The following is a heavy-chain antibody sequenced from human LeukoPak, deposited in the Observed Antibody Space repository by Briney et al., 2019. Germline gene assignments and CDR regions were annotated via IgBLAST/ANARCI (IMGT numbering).Heavy chain of an antibody. Sequence: ASVKVSCKVSGYTLTELSMHWVRQAPGKGLEWMGGFDPEDGETIYAQKFQGRVTMTEDTSTDTAYMELSSLRSEDTAVYYCATYDYVWGSYRYIFDYWGQGTLVTVSS. J-gene: IGHJ4*02. D-gene: IGHD3-16*02. CDR1: GYTLTELS. CDR2: FDPEDGET. V-gene: IGHV1-24*01. CDR3: ATYDYVWGSYRYIFDY.